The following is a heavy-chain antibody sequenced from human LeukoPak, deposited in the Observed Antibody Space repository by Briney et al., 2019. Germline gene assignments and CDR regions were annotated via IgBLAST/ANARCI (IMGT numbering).Heavy chain of an antibody. D-gene: IGHD6-6*01. J-gene: IGHJ4*02. CDR3: ARTGRRLDC. CDR2: IKEDGSEK. Sequence: GGSLRLSCVASGFTFSSYWMTWVRQAPGKGLEWVANIKEDGSEKSYVASVKGRFTISRDNAKNSLYLQMNGLRAEDTAVYYCARTGRRLDCWGQGTLVTVSS. CDR1: GFTFSSYW. V-gene: IGHV3-7*05.